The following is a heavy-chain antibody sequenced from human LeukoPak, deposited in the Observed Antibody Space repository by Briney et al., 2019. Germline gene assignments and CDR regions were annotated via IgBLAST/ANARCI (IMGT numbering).Heavy chain of an antibody. J-gene: IGHJ4*02. CDR2: INPNSGGT. CDR3: ATLAAVAGPF. V-gene: IGHV1-2*02. D-gene: IGHD6-19*01. CDR1: GYTFTGYN. Sequence: ASVKVSCKASGYTFTGYNMHWVRQAPGQGLEWMGWINPNSGGTNYAPKFQGRVTMTRDTSISTAYMELSRLTSDDTAVYYCATLAAVAGPFWGQGTLVTVSS.